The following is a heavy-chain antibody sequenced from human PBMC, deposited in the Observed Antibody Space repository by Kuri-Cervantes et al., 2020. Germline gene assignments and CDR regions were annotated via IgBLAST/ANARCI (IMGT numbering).Heavy chain of an antibody. D-gene: IGHD6-19*01. CDR1: GFTFSSYA. J-gene: IGHJ4*02. V-gene: IGHV3-30*14. CDR2: ISYDGSNK. CDR3: AGLAVAGTGLFDY. Sequence: GGSLRLSCAASGFTFSSYAMHWVRQAPGKGLEWVAVISYDGSNKYYADSVKGRFTISRDNSKNTLYPQMGSLRAEDMAVYYCAGLAVAGTGLFDYWGQGTLVTVSS.